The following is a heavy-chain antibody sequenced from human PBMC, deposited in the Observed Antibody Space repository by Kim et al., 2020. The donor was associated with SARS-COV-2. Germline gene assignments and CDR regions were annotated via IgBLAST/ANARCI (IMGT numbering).Heavy chain of an antibody. CDR3: ATDPGSYCGGDCSYRDY. J-gene: IGHJ4*02. D-gene: IGHD2-21*02. CDR2: FDPEDGET. V-gene: IGHV1-24*01. CDR1: GYTLTELS. Sequence: ASVKVSCKVSGYTLTELSMHWVRQAPGKGLEWMGGFDPEDGETIYAQKFQGRVTMTEDTSTDTAYMELSSLRSEDTAVYYCATDPGSYCGGDCSYRDYWGQGALVTVSS.